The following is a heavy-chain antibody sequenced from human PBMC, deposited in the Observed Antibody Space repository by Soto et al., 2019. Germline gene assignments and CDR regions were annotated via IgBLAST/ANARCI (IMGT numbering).Heavy chain of an antibody. CDR3: ARDSTSPSCTSNSCPRGGWFDP. V-gene: IGHV1-69*01. CDR1: GGTFSSYA. CDR2: IIPIFGTA. Sequence: QVQLVQSGAEVKKPGSSVKVSCKASGGTFSSYAISWVRQAPGQGLEWMGGIIPIFGTANYAQKFQGRVTITADESTSTAYMELSSLRSEDTAVYYCARDSTSPSCTSNSCPRGGWFDPWGRGTLLIVSS. D-gene: IGHD2-2*01. J-gene: IGHJ5*02.